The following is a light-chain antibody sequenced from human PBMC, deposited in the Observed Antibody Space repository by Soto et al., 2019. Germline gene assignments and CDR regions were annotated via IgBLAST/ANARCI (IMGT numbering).Light chain of an antibody. CDR2: TNN. Sequence: QSVLTQPPSASGTPGQTVTISCSGSSSNVGSSFLYWYQQLPGTAPKLLIYTNNQRPSGVPDRFSASKSDASSSLAISGLRSEDEADYYCATWDDSLSGPVFGGGTKVTVL. CDR1: SSNVGSSF. CDR3: ATWDDSLSGPV. V-gene: IGLV1-47*01. J-gene: IGLJ2*01.